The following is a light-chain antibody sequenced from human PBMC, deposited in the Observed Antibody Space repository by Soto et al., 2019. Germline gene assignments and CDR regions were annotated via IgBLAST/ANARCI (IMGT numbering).Light chain of an antibody. CDR1: SSDVGGYNY. CDR2: DVR. J-gene: IGLJ1*01. V-gene: IGLV2-14*01. Sequence: QSVLTQPASVSGSPGQSITISCTGTSSDVGGYNYVSWNQKHPGKAPKLMIYDVRNRPSGVSNRFSGSKSGNTASLTISGLQAEDEADYYCSSYTSSSTPRFGTGTKVTVL. CDR3: SSYTSSSTPR.